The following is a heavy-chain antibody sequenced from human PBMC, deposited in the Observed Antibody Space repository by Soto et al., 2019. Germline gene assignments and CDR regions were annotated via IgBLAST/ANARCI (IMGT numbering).Heavy chain of an antibody. CDR3: ASHSGSSPEGRYYYGMDV. Sequence: QVQLVQSGAEVKKPGSSVKVSCKASGGTFSSYAISWVRQAPGQGLEWMGGIIPIFGTADYAQKFQGRVTITADESTSTAYMELSSLRSEEPAVYYCASHSGSSPEGRYYYGMDVWGQGTTVTVSS. V-gene: IGHV1-69*12. J-gene: IGHJ6*02. D-gene: IGHD1-26*01. CDR2: IIPIFGTA. CDR1: GGTFSSYA.